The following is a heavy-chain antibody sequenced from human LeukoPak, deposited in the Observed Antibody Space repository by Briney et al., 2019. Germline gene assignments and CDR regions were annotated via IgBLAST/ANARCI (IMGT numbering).Heavy chain of an antibody. Sequence: GGSLRRSGAASGFSLNEYTINWGRQVPGKGLYWVSLINWDGGTTKYADSVKGRFTISRDTTKNSLYLQMNSLTTEDTAFYYCSKGGYLNGFYFNDWGQGTLVTVSS. CDR3: SKGGYLNGFYFND. J-gene: IGHJ4*02. V-gene: IGHV3-43*01. CDR2: INWDGGTT. CDR1: GFSLNEYT. D-gene: IGHD3-16*02.